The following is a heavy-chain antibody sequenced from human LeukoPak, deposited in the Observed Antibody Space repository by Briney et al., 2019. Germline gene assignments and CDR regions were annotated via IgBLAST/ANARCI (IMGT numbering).Heavy chain of an antibody. D-gene: IGHD3/OR15-3a*01. CDR2: IYYSGNT. V-gene: IGHV4-39*01. J-gene: IGHJ4*02. CDR1: GVSISSSNSY. CDR3: ARQTGSGLFILP. Sequence: SETLSLTCTVSGVSISSSNSYWGWIRQPPGKGLEWIGSIYYSGNTYYNASLTSQVSISIDTSKNQFSLRLTSVTAADTAVYYCARQTGSGLFILPGGQGTLVTVSS.